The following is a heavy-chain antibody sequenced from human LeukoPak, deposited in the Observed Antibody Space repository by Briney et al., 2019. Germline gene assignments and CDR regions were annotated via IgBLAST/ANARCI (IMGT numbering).Heavy chain of an antibody. CDR2: ISGSGGST. CDR1: GFTFSSYA. D-gene: IGHD6-25*01. CDR3: ARGRSGYGHDY. Sequence: GGSLRLSCAASGFTFSSYAMSLVRQAPGKGLEWVSAISGSGGSTYYADSVKGRFTISRDNAKNSLYLQMNSLRAEDTAVYYCARGRSGYGHDYWGQGTLVTVSS. J-gene: IGHJ4*02. V-gene: IGHV3-23*01.